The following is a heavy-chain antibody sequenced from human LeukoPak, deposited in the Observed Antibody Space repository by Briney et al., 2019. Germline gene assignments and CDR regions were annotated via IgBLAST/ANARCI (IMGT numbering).Heavy chain of an antibody. CDR2: IYHSGST. D-gene: IGHD2-15*01. CDR3: ARAGYCSGGSCYCFDY. CDR1: GYSISSGYY. V-gene: IGHV4-38-2*01. Sequence: SETLSLTCAVSGYSISSGYYWGWIRQPPGKGLEWIGSIYHSGSTYYNPSLKSRVTISVDTSKNQFSLKLSSVTAADTAVYYCARAGYCSGGSCYCFDYWGQGTLVTVSS. J-gene: IGHJ4*02.